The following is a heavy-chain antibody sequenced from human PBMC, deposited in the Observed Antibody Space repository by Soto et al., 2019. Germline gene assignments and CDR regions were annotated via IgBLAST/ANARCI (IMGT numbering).Heavy chain of an antibody. J-gene: IGHJ6*02. V-gene: IGHV1-69*13. CDR2: IIPIFGTA. CDR3: ASGIAADGISPLLYYYYGMDV. CDR1: GGTFSSYA. D-gene: IGHD6-13*01. Sequence: SSVKVSCKASGGTFSSYAISWVRQAPGQGLEWMGGIIPIFGTANYAQKFQGRVTITADESTSTAYMELSSLRSEDTAVYYCASGIAADGISPLLYYYYGMDVWGQGTTVTVSS.